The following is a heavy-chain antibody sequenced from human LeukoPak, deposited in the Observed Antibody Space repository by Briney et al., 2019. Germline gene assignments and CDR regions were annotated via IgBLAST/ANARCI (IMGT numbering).Heavy chain of an antibody. CDR1: VVSISSSSYY. CDR3: ARFPYSSSWDYRFDP. J-gene: IGHJ5*02. V-gene: IGHV4-39*01. Sequence: PSETLSLTCTVSVVSISSSSYYWGWIRQPPGKGLEWIGSIYYSGSTYYNPSLKSRVTISVDTSKNQFSLKLSSVTAADTAVYYCARFPYSSSWDYRFDPWGQGTLVTVSS. D-gene: IGHD6-13*01. CDR2: IYYSGST.